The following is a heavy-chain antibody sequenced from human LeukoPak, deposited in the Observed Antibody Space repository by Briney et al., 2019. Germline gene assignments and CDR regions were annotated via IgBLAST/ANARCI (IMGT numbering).Heavy chain of an antibody. D-gene: IGHD3-3*01. V-gene: IGHV1-18*01. CDR2: ISAYNGNT. Sequence: ASVKVSCRASGYTFTSYGISWVRQAPGQGLEWMGWISAYNGNTNYAQKLQGRVTMTTDTSTSTAYMELRSLRSDDTAVYYCARAIYYDFWSGYYSTPDFDYWGQGTLVTVSS. CDR3: ARAIYYDFWSGYYSTPDFDY. CDR1: GYTFTSYG. J-gene: IGHJ4*02.